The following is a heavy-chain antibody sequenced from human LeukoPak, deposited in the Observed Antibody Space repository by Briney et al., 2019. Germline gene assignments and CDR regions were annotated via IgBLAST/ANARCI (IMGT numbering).Heavy chain of an antibody. D-gene: IGHD3-22*01. Sequence: GGSLGLSCAASGFTFSSYGMHWVRQAPGKGLEWVAFIRYDGSNKYYADSVKGRFTISRDNSKNTLYLQMNSLRAEDTAVYYCAKENYDSSGYLDYWGQGTLVTVSS. CDR3: AKENYDSSGYLDY. V-gene: IGHV3-30*02. J-gene: IGHJ4*02. CDR1: GFTFSSYG. CDR2: IRYDGSNK.